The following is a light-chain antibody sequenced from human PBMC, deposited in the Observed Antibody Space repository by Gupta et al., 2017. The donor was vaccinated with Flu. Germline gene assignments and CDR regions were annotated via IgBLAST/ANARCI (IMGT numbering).Light chain of an antibody. J-gene: IGLJ1*01. CDR1: SSDVGGYNY. CDR2: EVS. Sequence: QSALTQPASVSGSPGQSITISCTGTSSDVGGYNYVSWYQQHPGKAPKLMIYEVSKRPAGVANRFSGSKSGNTASLTISGRKEEDEDDYYGSSDTSSSTKVFGTGTKVTVL. CDR3: SSDTSSSTKV. V-gene: IGLV2-14*01.